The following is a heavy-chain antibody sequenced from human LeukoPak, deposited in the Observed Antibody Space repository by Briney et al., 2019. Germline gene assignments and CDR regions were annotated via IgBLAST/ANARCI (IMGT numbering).Heavy chain of an antibody. CDR3: ARGCSSASCPPHV. V-gene: IGHV4-38-2*01. D-gene: IGHD2-2*01. Sequence: LRLSCAGSGFTFSNSWMGWIRQPPGKGLEWIGSIYYSGSTYYNPSLKSRVTISVDTSKNQFSLNLSSVTAADTAVYYCARGCSSASCPPHVWGKGTPVTVSS. J-gene: IGHJ6*04. CDR2: IYYSGST. CDR1: GFTFSNSWM.